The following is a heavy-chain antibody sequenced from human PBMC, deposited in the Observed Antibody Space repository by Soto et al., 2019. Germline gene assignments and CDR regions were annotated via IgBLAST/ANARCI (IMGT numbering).Heavy chain of an antibody. J-gene: IGHJ5*02. D-gene: IGHD2-15*01. CDR1: GGSISSYY. CDR3: ARAVPPVLAAIRGNWFDP. V-gene: IGHV4-59*01. CDR2: IYYSGST. Sequence: PSETLSLTCTVSGGSISSYYWSWIRQPPGKGLEWIGYIYYSGSTNYNPSLKSRVTISVDTSKNQFSLKLSSVTAADTAVYYCARAVPPVLAAIRGNWFDPWGQGTVVTVYS.